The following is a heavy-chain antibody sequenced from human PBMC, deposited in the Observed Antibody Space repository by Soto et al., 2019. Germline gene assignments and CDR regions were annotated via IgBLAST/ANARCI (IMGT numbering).Heavy chain of an antibody. V-gene: IGHV4-59*01. Sequence: SETLSLTCTVSGGSISSYYWSWIRQPPGKGLEWIGYIYYSGSTNYNPSLKSRVTISVDTSKNQFSLKLSSVTATDTAVYYCARGYCSGGSCQRVFDYWGQGTLVTVSS. CDR3: ARGYCSGGSCQRVFDY. D-gene: IGHD2-15*01. CDR1: GGSISSYY. CDR2: IYYSGST. J-gene: IGHJ4*02.